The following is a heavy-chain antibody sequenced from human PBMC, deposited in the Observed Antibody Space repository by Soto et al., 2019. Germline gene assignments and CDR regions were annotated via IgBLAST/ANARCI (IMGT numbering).Heavy chain of an antibody. D-gene: IGHD3-22*01. Sequence: PSETLSLTCTVSGGSISSYYWSWIRQPAGKGLEWIGRIYTSGSTNYNPSLKSRVTMSVDTSKNQFSLKLSSVTAADTAVYYCARDYYDSSGRDAFDIRGQGTMVTVSS. V-gene: IGHV4-4*07. CDR1: GGSISSYY. J-gene: IGHJ3*02. CDR3: ARDYYDSSGRDAFDI. CDR2: IYTSGST.